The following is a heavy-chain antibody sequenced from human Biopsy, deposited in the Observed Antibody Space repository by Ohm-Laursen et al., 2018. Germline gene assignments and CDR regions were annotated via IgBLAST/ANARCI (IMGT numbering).Heavy chain of an antibody. D-gene: IGHD3-22*01. J-gene: IGHJ4*02. CDR1: GFSFTGYY. Sequence: ASVKVSCKASGFSFTGYYIHWVRQAPGQGLEWMGWISPKSGGTNYAQKFQGRVTMTRNTSISTAYTELSSLTSVDTAVYYCARDFNYDGGGSFNFDYWGQGTLVTVSS. CDR3: ARDFNYDGGGSFNFDY. CDR2: ISPKSGGT. V-gene: IGHV1-2*02.